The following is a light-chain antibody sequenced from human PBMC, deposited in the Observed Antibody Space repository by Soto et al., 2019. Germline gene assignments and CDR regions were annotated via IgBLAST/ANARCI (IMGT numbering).Light chain of an antibody. Sequence: EIVMTQSPATLSVSPGERATLSCRASQSVSSNLAWYQQKPGQAPRLLIYGASTRATGIPARFRGSGSGTEFTLTISSLQSEDCAVYYCQQFNNWPRTFGQGTKVDIK. CDR2: GAS. CDR1: QSVSSN. J-gene: IGKJ1*01. CDR3: QQFNNWPRT. V-gene: IGKV3-15*01.